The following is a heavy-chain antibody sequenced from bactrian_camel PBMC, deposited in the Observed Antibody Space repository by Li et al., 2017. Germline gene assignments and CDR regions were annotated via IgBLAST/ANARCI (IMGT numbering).Heavy chain of an antibody. Sequence: HVQLVESGGGLVQPGGSLRLSCVASGITLSSTYAIAWVRQVPGKGLEWVSTIFTEGMAGTNLYYADSVRGRFTISKDNAKRTVYLQMNSLKIDDTALYYCAAAWRRGYYSGGYYHFSYWGQGTQVTVS. CDR2: IFTEGMAGTNL. CDR3: AAAWRRGYYSGGYYHFSY. J-gene: IGHJ4*01. CDR1: GITLSSTYA. V-gene: IGHV3S14*01. D-gene: IGHD2*01.